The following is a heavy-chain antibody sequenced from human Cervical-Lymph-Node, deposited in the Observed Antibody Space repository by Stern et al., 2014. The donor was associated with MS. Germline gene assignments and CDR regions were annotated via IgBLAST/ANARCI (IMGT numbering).Heavy chain of an antibody. Sequence: QLQLQESGPGLVKPSQTLSLTCTVSGGSISSGSYYWSWIRQPAGKGLEWIGRIYTSGSTNYNPSPKGRVTLPVDTSKTQFPLKLSSVTAADTAVYYCARDSYYGLHWGQGTLVTVSS. V-gene: IGHV4-61*02. D-gene: IGHD1-26*01. J-gene: IGHJ4*02. CDR3: ARDSYYGLH. CDR2: IYTSGST. CDR1: GGSISSGSYY.